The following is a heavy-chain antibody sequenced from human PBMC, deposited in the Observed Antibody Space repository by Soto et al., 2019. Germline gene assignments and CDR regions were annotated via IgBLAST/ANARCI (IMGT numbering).Heavy chain of an antibody. CDR3: TIPRGPMIRP. Sequence: EVQLVESGGGLVEPGGSLRLSCTASGFTFSNAWMTWVRQAPGKGLEWVGRIKSKTDGGTTDYAAPVKGRFTISRDDSKNTMYLQMNSLKTEDTAVYYCTIPRGPMIRPWGQGTLVTVPS. J-gene: IGHJ5*02. V-gene: IGHV3-15*01. CDR1: GFTFSNAW. D-gene: IGHD3-22*01. CDR2: IKSKTDGGTT.